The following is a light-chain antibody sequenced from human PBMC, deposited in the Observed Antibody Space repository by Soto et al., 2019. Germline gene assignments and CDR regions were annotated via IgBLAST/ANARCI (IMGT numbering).Light chain of an antibody. V-gene: IGKV3D-20*02. Sequence: IVLTQSPGTLSLSPGERATLSCRASQSVSNNYLAWYQQKPGQAPRLLIYGASNRATGIPDRFSGSGSGTDFTLTISSLEPEDFAVYYCQQRSNWLFTFGQGTRLEIK. CDR3: QQRSNWLFT. J-gene: IGKJ5*01. CDR1: QSVSNNY. CDR2: GAS.